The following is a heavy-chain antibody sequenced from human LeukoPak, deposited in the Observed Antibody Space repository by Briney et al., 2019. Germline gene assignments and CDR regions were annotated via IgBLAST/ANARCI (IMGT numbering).Heavy chain of an antibody. Sequence: GGSLRLSCVASGFTFTDYAMSWVRQAPGKGLEWVSSIGGGGFNTHYADSVKGRFSISRDTSTNTLYLEMNSLRADDSALYYCAKDNSGLVPYCFDSWGQGTLVTVSS. D-gene: IGHD2-21*01. CDR3: AKDNSGLVPYCFDS. V-gene: IGHV3-23*01. J-gene: IGHJ4*02. CDR2: IGGGGFNT. CDR1: GFTFTDYA.